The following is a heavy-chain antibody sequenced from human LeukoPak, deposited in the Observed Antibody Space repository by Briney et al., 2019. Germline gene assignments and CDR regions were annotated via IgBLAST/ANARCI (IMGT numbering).Heavy chain of an antibody. CDR1: GYTFTSYG. J-gene: IGHJ4*02. CDR3: ASGRYGGNSGDY. V-gene: IGHV1-18*01. CDR2: ISAYNGNT. Sequence: ASVKVSCKASGYTFTSYGISWVRQAPGQGLEWMGWISAYNGNTNYAQKLQGRVTMTTDTSTSTAYMELRSLRSEDTAVYYCASGRYGGNSGDYWGQGTLVTVSS. D-gene: IGHD4-23*01.